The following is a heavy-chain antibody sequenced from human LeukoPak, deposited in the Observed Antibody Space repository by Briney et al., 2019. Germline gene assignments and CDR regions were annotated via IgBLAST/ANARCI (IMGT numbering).Heavy chain of an antibody. V-gene: IGHV3-30-3*01. CDR3: AIDKVVATIRHYYYYYGMDV. Sequence: GGSLRLSCAASGFTFSSYAMHWVRQAPGKGLEWVAVISYDGSNKYYADSVKGRFTISRDNSKNTLYLQMNSLRAEDTAVYYCAIDKVVATIRHYYYYYGMDVWGQGTTVTVSS. CDR2: ISYDGSNK. CDR1: GFTFSSYA. J-gene: IGHJ6*02. D-gene: IGHD5-12*01.